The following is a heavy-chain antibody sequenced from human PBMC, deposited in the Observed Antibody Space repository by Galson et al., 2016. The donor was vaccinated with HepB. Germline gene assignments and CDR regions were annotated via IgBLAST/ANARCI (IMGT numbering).Heavy chain of an antibody. CDR2: ISRSGDST. CDR1: GFTFNNYG. J-gene: IGHJ6*04. D-gene: IGHD2-2*01. Sequence: SLRLSCAASGFTFNNYGMTWVRQAPGKGLEVVSSISRSGDSTDYADSVKGRFIISRDNTKNTLSLQMNSLRVEDTAGYYCVQGSTAPAVWGKGTTVTVSS. V-gene: IGHV3-23*01. CDR3: VQGSTAPAV.